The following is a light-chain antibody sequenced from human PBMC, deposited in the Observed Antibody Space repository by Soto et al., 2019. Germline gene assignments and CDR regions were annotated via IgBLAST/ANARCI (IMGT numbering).Light chain of an antibody. J-gene: IGKJ5*01. Sequence: DVQMTQSPSTLSASVGDRVTITCRASQNIVNWLAWYQQRPGKPPKILIYGASTLESGVPSRFSGSGSGTEFPLTITDLQPGDFATYFCQQYNTYSATFGQGTRLDNK. CDR3: QQYNTYSAT. CDR2: GAS. CDR1: QNIVNW. V-gene: IGKV1-5*01.